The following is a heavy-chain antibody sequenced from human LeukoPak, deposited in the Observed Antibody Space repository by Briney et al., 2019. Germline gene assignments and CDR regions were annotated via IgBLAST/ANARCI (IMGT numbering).Heavy chain of an antibody. CDR1: GGTFSSYA. CDR2: IIPIFGTA. CDR3: ARGYYCSGGSCYEMA. D-gene: IGHD2-15*01. J-gene: IGHJ5*02. V-gene: IGHV1-69*13. Sequence: GASVKVSCKASGGTFSSYAISWVRQAPGQGLEWMGGIIPIFGTASYAQKFQGRVTITADESTSTAYMELSSLRSEDTAVYYCARGYYCSGGSCYEMAWGQGTLVTVSS.